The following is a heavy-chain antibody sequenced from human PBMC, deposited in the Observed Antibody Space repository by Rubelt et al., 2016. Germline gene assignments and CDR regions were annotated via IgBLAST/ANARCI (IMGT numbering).Heavy chain of an antibody. CDR2: IYSGGST. V-gene: IGHV3-53*01. CDR1: GFTVSSNY. D-gene: IGHD6-13*01. J-gene: IGHJ4*02. CDR3: ARDPSSWQGWLL. Sequence: SGFTVSSNYMSWVRQAPGKGLEWVSVIYSGGSTYYADSVKGRFTISRDNSKNTLYLQMNSLRAEDTAVYYCARDPSSWQGWLLWGQGTLVTVSS.